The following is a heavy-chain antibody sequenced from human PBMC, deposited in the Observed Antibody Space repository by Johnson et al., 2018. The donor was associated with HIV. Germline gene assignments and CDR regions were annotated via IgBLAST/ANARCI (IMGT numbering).Heavy chain of an antibody. D-gene: IGHD3-10*01. CDR3: ARNLRDPAWGDAFDI. CDR1: GFTFSDYY. V-gene: IGHV3-11*01. Sequence: QVQLVESGGGVVQPGRSLRLSCAASGFTFSDYYISWIRQAPGKGLEWVSYISNSGSSKYYADSVKGRFTISRDNSKNTLYLQMNSLRAEDTAVYYCARNLRDPAWGDAFDIWGQGTMVTVSS. J-gene: IGHJ3*02. CDR2: ISNSGSSK.